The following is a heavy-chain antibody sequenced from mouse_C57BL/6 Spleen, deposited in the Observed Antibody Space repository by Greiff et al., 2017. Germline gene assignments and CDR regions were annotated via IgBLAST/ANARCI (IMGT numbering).Heavy chain of an antibody. CDR2: IDPEDGET. Sequence: VHVKQSGAELVKPGASVKLSCTASGFNIKDYYMHWVKQRTEQGLEWIGRIDPEDGETKYAPKFQGKATITADTSSNTAYLQLSSLTSEDTAVYYCARTTVVATGFDYWGQGTTLTVSS. J-gene: IGHJ2*01. CDR1: GFNIKDYY. V-gene: IGHV14-2*01. D-gene: IGHD1-1*01. CDR3: ARTTVVATGFDY.